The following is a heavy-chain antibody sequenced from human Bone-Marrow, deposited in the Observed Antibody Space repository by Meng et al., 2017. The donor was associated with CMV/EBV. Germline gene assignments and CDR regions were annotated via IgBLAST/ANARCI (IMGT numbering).Heavy chain of an antibody. D-gene: IGHD4-23*01. Sequence: GSLRLSCTVSGGSISSYYWSWIRQPPGKGLEWIGYIYYSGSTNYNPSLKSRVTISVDTSKNQFSLKLSSVTAADTAVYYCARENSENWFDPWGQGTLVTVSS. CDR2: IYYSGST. CDR3: ARENSENWFDP. CDR1: GGSISSYY. V-gene: IGHV4-59*01. J-gene: IGHJ5*02.